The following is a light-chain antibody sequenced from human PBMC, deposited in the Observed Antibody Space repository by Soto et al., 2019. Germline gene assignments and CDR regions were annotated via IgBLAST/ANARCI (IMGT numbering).Light chain of an antibody. Sequence: QSVLTQPPSVSGAPGQRVTISCTGSSSNIGAGYDVHWYQQLPGTAPKLLISGNSNRPSGAPDRFSGSKSGTSASLAITGLQAEDEADYYCQSYDSSLSAWVFGGGTKLTVL. CDR1: SSNIGAGYD. J-gene: IGLJ3*02. CDR3: QSYDSSLSAWV. V-gene: IGLV1-40*01. CDR2: GNS.